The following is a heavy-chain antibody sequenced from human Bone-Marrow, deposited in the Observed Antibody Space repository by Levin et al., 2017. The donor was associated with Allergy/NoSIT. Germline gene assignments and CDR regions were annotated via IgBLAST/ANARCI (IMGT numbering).Heavy chain of an antibody. D-gene: IGHD3-10*01. CDR3: ARGVYGAQAPTDAFDI. Sequence: AGGSLRLSCAASGFTFSSYAMSWVRQAPGKGLEWVSVISGSGGSTYYADSVKGRFTISRDNSKNTLYLQMNSLRAEDTAVYYCARGVYGAQAPTDAFDIWGQGTMVTVSS. CDR1: GFTFSSYA. V-gene: IGHV3-23*01. CDR2: ISGSGGST. J-gene: IGHJ3*02.